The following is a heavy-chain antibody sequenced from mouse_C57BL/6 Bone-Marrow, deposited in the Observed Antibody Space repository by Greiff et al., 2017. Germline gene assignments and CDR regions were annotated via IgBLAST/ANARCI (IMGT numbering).Heavy chain of an antibody. CDR1: GYTFTSYW. J-gene: IGHJ2*01. Sequence: QVQLQQPGAELVMPGASVKLSCKASGYTFTSYWMHWVKQSPGQGLEWIGEIDPSDSYTNYNQKFKGKSTLTVDKSSSTAYMQLSSLTSEDSAVYYCARSGGWLYLFDYWGQGTTLTVSS. V-gene: IGHV1-69*01. D-gene: IGHD2-3*01. CDR3: ARSGGWLYLFDY. CDR2: IDPSDSYT.